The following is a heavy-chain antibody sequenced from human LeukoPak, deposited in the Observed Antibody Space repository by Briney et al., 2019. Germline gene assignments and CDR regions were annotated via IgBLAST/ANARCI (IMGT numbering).Heavy chain of an antibody. CDR1: GYTFTSYD. D-gene: IGHD3-3*01. V-gene: IGHV1-8*01. CDR2: MNPNSGNT. J-gene: IGHJ3*02. CDR3: ARADKFHCGETIFGGCAFDI. Sequence: GASVKVSCKASGYTFTSYDINWVRQATGQGLEWMGWMNPNSGNTGYAQKFQGRVTITADKSTSTAYMELSSLRSEDTAVYYCARADKFHCGETIFGGCAFDIWGQGTMVTVSS.